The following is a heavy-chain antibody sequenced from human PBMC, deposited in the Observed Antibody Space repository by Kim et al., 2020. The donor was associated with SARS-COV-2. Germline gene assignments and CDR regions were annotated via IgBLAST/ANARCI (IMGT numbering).Heavy chain of an antibody. CDR2: IYYSGST. CDR3: ARGPPRTIFGVVTEYYFDY. V-gene: IGHV4-59*01. J-gene: IGHJ4*02. Sequence: SETLSLTCTVSGGSISSYYWSWIRQPPGKGLEWIGYIYYSGSTNNNPSLKSRVTISVDTSKNQISLKLRSVTAAETAVYYCARGPPRTIFGVVTEYYFDYWGQGTLVTVSS. CDR1: GGSISSYY. D-gene: IGHD3-3*01.